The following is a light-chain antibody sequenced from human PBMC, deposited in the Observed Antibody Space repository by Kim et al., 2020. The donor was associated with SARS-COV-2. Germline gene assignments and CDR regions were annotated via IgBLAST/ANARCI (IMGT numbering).Light chain of an antibody. Sequence: QSALTQPRSVSGSLGQSVTISCTGTSSDVGVYNYVSWYQQHPGKAPRLMIYDDDKRPSGVPDRFSGSKSGNTASLTISGLQADDETDYYCCSYAGSYTWVFGGGTQLTVL. V-gene: IGLV2-11*01. J-gene: IGLJ3*02. CDR2: DDD. CDR1: SSDVGVYNY. CDR3: CSYAGSYTWV.